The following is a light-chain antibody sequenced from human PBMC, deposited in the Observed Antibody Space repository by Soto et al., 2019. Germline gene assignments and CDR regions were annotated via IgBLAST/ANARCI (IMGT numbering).Light chain of an antibody. V-gene: IGLV2-14*01. J-gene: IGLJ1*01. CDR2: EVS. CDR1: SSDVGGYNY. CDR3: SSYASSSTPWV. Sequence: QSALTQPASVSGSPGQSITISCTGTSSDVGGYNYVSWYQQHPGKAPKLMIYEVSNRPSGVSNRFSGSKSGNTASLTISGLXAEDEADYYCSSYASSSTPWVFGTGTKVTVL.